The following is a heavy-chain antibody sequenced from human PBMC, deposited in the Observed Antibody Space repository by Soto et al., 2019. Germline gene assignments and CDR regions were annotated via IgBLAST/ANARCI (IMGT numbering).Heavy chain of an antibody. CDR1: GFIFSDYY. J-gene: IGHJ6*03. CDR2: ISNSGRII. Sequence: QVQLVESGGGLVKSGGSLRLSCAASGFIFSDYYMSWIRQAPGKGLEWVSHISNSGRIISYAESLKGRFTISRDNAKNVVHLHMNSLRVGDAAVYYCVRLLDLYYDTLTGHYKPKGYYYTSVWGKGTTVTVSS. V-gene: IGHV3-11*01. D-gene: IGHD3-9*01. CDR3: VRLLDLYYDTLTGHYKPKGYYYTSV.